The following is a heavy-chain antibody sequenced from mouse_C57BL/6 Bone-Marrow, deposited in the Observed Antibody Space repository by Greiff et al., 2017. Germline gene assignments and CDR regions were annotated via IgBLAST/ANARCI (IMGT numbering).Heavy chain of an antibody. CDR1: GYTFTSYG. V-gene: IGHV1-81*01. D-gene: IGHD2-2*01. J-gene: IGHJ3*01. CDR3: ARYDGYTGFAY. CDR2: IYPRSGNT. Sequence: QVQLKQSGAELARPGASVKLSCKASGYTFTSYGISWVKQRPGQGLEWIGEIYPRSGNTYYNEKFKGKATLTADKSSSTAYMELRSLTSEDSAVYFCARYDGYTGFAYWGQGTLVTVSA.